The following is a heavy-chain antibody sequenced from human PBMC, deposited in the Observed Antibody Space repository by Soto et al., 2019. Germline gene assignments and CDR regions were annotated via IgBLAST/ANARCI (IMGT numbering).Heavy chain of an antibody. D-gene: IGHD3-16*01. CDR3: ARVLGVGRDWFDP. Sequence: QVQLQESGPGLVKPSETLSLTCSVSGGSISGYYWSWIRQPPGKGLEWIGYIYYSGSTNYNPSLKSRVTISVDTSKNQFTLKLSSVTAADTAVYSCARVLGVGRDWFDPWGQGTLVTVSS. CDR2: IYYSGST. CDR1: GGSISGYY. J-gene: IGHJ5*02. V-gene: IGHV4-59*01.